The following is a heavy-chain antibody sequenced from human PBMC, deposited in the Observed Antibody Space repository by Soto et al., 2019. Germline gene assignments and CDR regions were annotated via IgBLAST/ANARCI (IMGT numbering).Heavy chain of an antibody. CDR3: ARGGGNFDQ. Sequence: EVQLVESGGGLVQPGGSLRLTCAASGFTLSGYWMSWVRQAPGKGLEWVANIKQDGSNKYYVDSVRGRFTISRDNAKNALFLQMNRRTAEDRGLYYWARGGGNFDQWGQGTLVTVSS. J-gene: IGHJ4*02. D-gene: IGHD3-16*01. CDR2: IKQDGSNK. CDR1: GFTLSGYW. V-gene: IGHV3-7*04.